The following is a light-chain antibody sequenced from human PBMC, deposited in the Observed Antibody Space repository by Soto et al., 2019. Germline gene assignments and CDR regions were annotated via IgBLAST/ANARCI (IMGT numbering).Light chain of an antibody. V-gene: IGKV3-15*01. CDR1: QGIGDN. CDR2: GTS. Sequence: DIVMTQSPATLSVSPGEGATLSCRASQGIGDNLAWYQQKPGQTPRLLIYGTSSRATGVPARFSGSGSESEFTLTSPRLQAEDFAVYHCQHYVNWPLTFGAGTKVESK. CDR3: QHYVNWPLT. J-gene: IGKJ4*01.